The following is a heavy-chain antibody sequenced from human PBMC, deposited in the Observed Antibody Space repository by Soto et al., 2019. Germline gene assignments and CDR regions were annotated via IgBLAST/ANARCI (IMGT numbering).Heavy chain of an antibody. CDR1: GGSINSGDYY. V-gene: IGHV4-30-4*01. Sequence: PSETLSLTCTVSGGSINSGDYYWSWIRQPPGKGLEWIGYIYYSGSTNYNPPLRSRVTISVDTSKNQFSLNLSSVTAADTAVYFCARRHGSRLDFWGQGTLVTVSS. D-gene: IGHD6-6*01. J-gene: IGHJ4*02. CDR3: ARRHGSRLDF. CDR2: IYYSGST.